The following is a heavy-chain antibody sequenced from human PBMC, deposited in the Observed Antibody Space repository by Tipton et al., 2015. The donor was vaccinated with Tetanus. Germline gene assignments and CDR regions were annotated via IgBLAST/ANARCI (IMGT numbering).Heavy chain of an antibody. CDR3: ARDRQQLVRDGGYAFDI. V-gene: IGHV6-1*01. CDR2: TYYRSKWYN. CDR1: GDSVSSNSAA. Sequence: GLVKPSQTLPLTCAISGDSVSSNSAAWNWIRQSPSRGLEWLGRTYYRSKWYNDYAVSVKSRITINPDTSKNQFSLQLNSVTPEATAVYYCARDRQQLVRDGGYAFDIWGQGTMVAVSS. J-gene: IGHJ3*02. D-gene: IGHD6-13*01.